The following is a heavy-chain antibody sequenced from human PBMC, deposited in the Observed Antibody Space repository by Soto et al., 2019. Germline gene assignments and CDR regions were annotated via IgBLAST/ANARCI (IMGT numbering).Heavy chain of an antibody. CDR2: MHPNSGNT. CDR1: GYTFSVYD. J-gene: IGHJ4*02. CDR3: ARGIWGLSGIDY. D-gene: IGHD7-27*01. V-gene: IGHV1-8*01. Sequence: QVQLVQSGAEVKKPGASVKVSCKTSGYTFSVYDIHWVRQATGQGIEWMGWMHPNSGNTGFAQKFQGRVTMTRNTSISRAYMELSSLRIDDTAVYFCARGIWGLSGIDYWRQGTLVTVSS.